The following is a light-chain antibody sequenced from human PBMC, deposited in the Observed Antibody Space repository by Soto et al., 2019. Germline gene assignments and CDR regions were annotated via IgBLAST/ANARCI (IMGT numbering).Light chain of an antibody. Sequence: DIQMTKSPSSLYASVGDRVTITCQASQDISNYLNWYQQKPGKAPKLLIYDASNLETGVPSRFSGSGSGTDFTFTISSLPAEDIATYYCQQYDNLPLSFGGGTKVEIK. CDR3: QQYDNLPLS. CDR1: QDISNY. CDR2: DAS. J-gene: IGKJ4*01. V-gene: IGKV1-33*01.